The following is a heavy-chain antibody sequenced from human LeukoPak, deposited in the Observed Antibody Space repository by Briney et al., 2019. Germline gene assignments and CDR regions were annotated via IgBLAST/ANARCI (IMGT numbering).Heavy chain of an antibody. J-gene: IGHJ4*02. D-gene: IGHD4-23*01. V-gene: IGHV4-34*01. CDR1: GGSFSGYY. Sequence: SETLSLTCAVYGGSFSGYYWSWIRQPPGKGLEWIGEINHSGSTNYNPSLKSRVTISVDTSKNQFSLKLSSVTAADTAVYYCARDPPDYGGNSYWGQGTLVTVSS. CDR2: INHSGST. CDR3: ARDPPDYGGNSY.